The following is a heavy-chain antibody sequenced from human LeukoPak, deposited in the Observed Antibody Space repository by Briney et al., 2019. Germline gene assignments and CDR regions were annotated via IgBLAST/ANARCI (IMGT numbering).Heavy chain of an antibody. J-gene: IGHJ4*02. CDR1: GFTFSSYA. V-gene: IGHV3-23*01. CDR2: ISGSGGST. Sequence: GGSLRLSCAASGFTFSSYAMSWVRQAPGKGLEWVSAISGSGGSTYYADSVKGRFTISRDNSKNPLYLQTNSLRARDTAVYYCAKPSPESVVVVITTYFDYWGQGTLVTVSS. CDR3: AKPSPESVVVVITTYFDY. D-gene: IGHD3-22*01.